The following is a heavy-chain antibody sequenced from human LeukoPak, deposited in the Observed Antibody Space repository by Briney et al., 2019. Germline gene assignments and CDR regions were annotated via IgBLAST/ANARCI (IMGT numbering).Heavy chain of an antibody. J-gene: IGHJ6*02. CDR1: GFTFDDYA. D-gene: IGHD2/OR15-2a*01. CDR2: ISWNSGSI. CDR3: AKDPKLFYYYYGMDV. Sequence: GGSLRLSCAASGFTFDDYAMHWVRQAPGKGLEWVSGISWNSGSIGYADSVKGRFTISRDNAKNSLYLQMNSLRAEDTALYYCAKDPKLFYYYYGMDVWGQGTTVTVSS. V-gene: IGHV3-9*01.